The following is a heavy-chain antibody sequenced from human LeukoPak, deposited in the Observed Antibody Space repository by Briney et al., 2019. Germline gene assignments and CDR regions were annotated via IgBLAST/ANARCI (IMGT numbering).Heavy chain of an antibody. Sequence: ASVKVSCKASGYTFTSYYIHWVRQAPGQGLEWMGLINPSGGSTNYAQKFQGRVTMTEDTSTDTAYMELSSLRSEDTAVYYCALPYYDILTGFSRRFDGDAFDIWGQGTMVTVSS. CDR3: ALPYYDILTGFSRRFDGDAFDI. V-gene: IGHV1-46*01. CDR1: GYTFTSYY. CDR2: INPSGGST. J-gene: IGHJ3*02. D-gene: IGHD3-9*01.